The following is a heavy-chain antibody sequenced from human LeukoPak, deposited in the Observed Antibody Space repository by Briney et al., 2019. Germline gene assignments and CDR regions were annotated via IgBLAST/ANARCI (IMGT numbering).Heavy chain of an antibody. CDR2: VSPYNGNT. CDR1: GYTFTDYG. V-gene: IGHV1-18*01. J-gene: IGHJ4*02. CDR3: ARNQWWGDLYTLSG. Sequence: ASVKVSCKICGYTFTDYGISWLRQAPGQGLLWMGWVSPYNGNTNYAQEFQGRVTMTTDTSTNTAYMELRTLRSDDTAVYYCARNQWWGDLYTLSGWGQGTLVTVSS. D-gene: IGHD3-10*01.